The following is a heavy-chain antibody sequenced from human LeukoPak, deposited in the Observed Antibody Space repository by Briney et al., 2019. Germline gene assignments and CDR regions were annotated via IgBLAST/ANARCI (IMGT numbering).Heavy chain of an antibody. V-gene: IGHV3-49*04. Sequence: PGGSLRLSCTASGFTFGDCSLSWVRQAPEKGLEWVGFIRRKGYGGTTEYAPPVKGRFIISRDDSKSTAYLQMNSLKTEDTAVYYCTRDHDFWSGPFDVWGKGTTVTVSS. CDR1: GFTFGDCS. D-gene: IGHD3-3*01. J-gene: IGHJ6*04. CDR2: IRRKGYGGTT. CDR3: TRDHDFWSGPFDV.